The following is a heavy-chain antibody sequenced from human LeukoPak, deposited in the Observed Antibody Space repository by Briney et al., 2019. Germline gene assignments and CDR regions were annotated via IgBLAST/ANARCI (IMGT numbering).Heavy chain of an antibody. J-gene: IGHJ6*02. CDR1: GFTVSSNH. V-gene: IGHV3-53*01. CDR3: AKGINFYYYSGMDV. CDR2: IYSGGST. Sequence: GGPLRLSCAASGFTVSSNHMSWVRQAPGKGLEWVSVIYSGGSTYYADSVKGRFTISRDNSKNTNTLYLQMNSLRAEDTAVYYCAKGINFYYYSGMDVWGQGTTVTVSS.